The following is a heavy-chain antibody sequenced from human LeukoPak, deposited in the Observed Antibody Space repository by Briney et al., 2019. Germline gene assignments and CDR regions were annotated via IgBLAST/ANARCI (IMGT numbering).Heavy chain of an antibody. V-gene: IGHV4-39*01. Sequence: SETLSLTSTVSGGSISSSSYYWGWIRQPPGKGLEWIGSIYYSGSTYYNPSLKSRVTISVDTSKNQFSLKLSSVTAADTAVYYCARGATTKFAFDIWGQGTMVTVSS. J-gene: IGHJ3*02. CDR3: ARGATTKFAFDI. D-gene: IGHD1-7*01. CDR2: IYYSGST. CDR1: GGSISSSSYY.